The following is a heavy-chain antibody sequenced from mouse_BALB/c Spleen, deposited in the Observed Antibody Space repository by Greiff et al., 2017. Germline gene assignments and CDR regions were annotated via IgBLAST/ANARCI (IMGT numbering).Heavy chain of an antibody. CDR1: GFTFSSYG. V-gene: IGHV5-6*01. Sequence: EVQLVESGGDLVKPGGSLKLSCAASGFTFSSYGMSWVRQTPDKRLEWVATISSGGSFTYYPDSVKGRFTISRDNAKNTLYLQMSSLKSEDTAMYYCASLTGTGFGYYFDYWGQGTTLTVSS. J-gene: IGHJ2*01. CDR2: ISSGGSFT. CDR3: ASLTGTGFGYYFDY. D-gene: IGHD4-1*01.